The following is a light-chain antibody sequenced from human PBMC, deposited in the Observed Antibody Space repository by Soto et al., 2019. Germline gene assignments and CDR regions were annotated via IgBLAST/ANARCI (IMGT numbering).Light chain of an antibody. V-gene: IGKV1-5*01. Sequence: DIQMTQSPSTLSASVGYRFTITCRASQSISSWLAWYQQKPGKAPKLLIYDASSLESGVPSRLSGSGSGTEFTLTISSMKPDDFATYYCQQYNNWGTFGHGTKVDIK. CDR2: DAS. CDR1: QSISSW. J-gene: IGKJ1*01. CDR3: QQYNNWGT.